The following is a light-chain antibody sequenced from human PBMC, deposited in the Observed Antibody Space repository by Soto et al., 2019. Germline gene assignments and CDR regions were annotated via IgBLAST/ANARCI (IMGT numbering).Light chain of an antibody. Sequence: INLSLSSLSASVGDRVTICCRASQYIISYLNWYQQKPGKAPKLLIYSVSNLQTGVPTRFTGSGSGTDFTLTISCLQPEDFAPYYCQQSYRIPLTFGGVTKV. CDR1: QYIISY. CDR2: SVS. J-gene: IGKJ4*01. CDR3: QQSYRIPLT. V-gene: IGKV1-39*01.